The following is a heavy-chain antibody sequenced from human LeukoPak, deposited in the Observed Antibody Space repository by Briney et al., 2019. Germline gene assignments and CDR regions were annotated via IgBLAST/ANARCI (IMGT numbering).Heavy chain of an antibody. CDR1: GFTFSSYW. J-gene: IGHJ5*02. D-gene: IGHD4-11*01. CDR3: TRVWQITVTSDWFDP. V-gene: IGHV3-7*05. CDR2: IKQDGSEK. Sequence: GGSLRLSCAASGFTFSSYWMSWVRQAPGKGLEWVANIKQDGSEKYYVDSVKGRFTISRDNAKNSLYLQMNSLRAENTAGYYCTRVWQITVTSDWFDPWGQGTLVTVSS.